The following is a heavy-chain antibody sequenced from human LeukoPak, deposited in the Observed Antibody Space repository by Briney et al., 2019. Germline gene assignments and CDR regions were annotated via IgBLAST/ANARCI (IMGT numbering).Heavy chain of an antibody. D-gene: IGHD4-17*01. Sequence: PGGSLRLSCAASGFTFSSYAMSWVRQAPGKGPEWVSAISGAGGRTYYADSVMGRFTISRDNSKNTLYLQMDSLRAEDTAVYYCAKDRADNGDRLRFDPWGQGTLVTVSS. CDR1: GFTFSSYA. J-gene: IGHJ5*02. CDR2: ISGAGGRT. V-gene: IGHV3-23*01. CDR3: AKDRADNGDRLRFDP.